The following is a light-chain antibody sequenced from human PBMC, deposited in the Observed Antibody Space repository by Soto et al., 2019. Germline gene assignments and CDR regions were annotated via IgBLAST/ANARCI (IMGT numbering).Light chain of an antibody. CDR3: QQSYSSPWT. Sequence: DIRMTQSPSSLSASVGDTVTITCRASQGISDYLNWYQQKPGKAPKLLIYAASSLRSGVTSRFSGSGSGTDFTLTISSLQREDFATYVCQQSYSSPWTFGQGTKVEIK. V-gene: IGKV1-39*01. CDR1: QGISDY. CDR2: AAS. J-gene: IGKJ1*01.